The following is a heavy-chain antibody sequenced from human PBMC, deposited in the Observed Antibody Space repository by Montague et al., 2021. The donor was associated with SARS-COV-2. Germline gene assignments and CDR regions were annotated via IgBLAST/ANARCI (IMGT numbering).Heavy chain of an antibody. CDR2: IDWDDDK. V-gene: IGHV2-70*01. CDR1: GFSLSTSGMC. CDR3: ARMTTVTYPYYYYGMGV. D-gene: IGHD4-17*01. J-gene: IGHJ6*02. Sequence: PALVKPTQTLTLTCTFSGFSLSTSGMCVSWIRQPPGKALEWLALIDWDDDKYYSTSLKTRLTISKDTSKNQVVLTMTNMDPVDTATYYCARMTTVTYPYYYYGMGVWGQGTTVTVSS.